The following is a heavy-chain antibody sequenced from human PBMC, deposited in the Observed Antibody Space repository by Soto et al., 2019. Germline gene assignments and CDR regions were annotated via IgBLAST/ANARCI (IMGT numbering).Heavy chain of an antibody. Sequence: QVPLVESGGGVVQPGRSLRLSCAASGFTFSSYAMHWVRQAPGKGLEWVAVISYDGSNKYYADSVKGRFTISRDNSKNTLYLQMNSLRAEDTAVYYCARTTTVVAATDYWGQGTLVTVSS. D-gene: IGHD2-15*01. CDR1: GFTFSSYA. V-gene: IGHV3-30-3*01. CDR3: ARTTTVVAATDY. CDR2: ISYDGSNK. J-gene: IGHJ4*02.